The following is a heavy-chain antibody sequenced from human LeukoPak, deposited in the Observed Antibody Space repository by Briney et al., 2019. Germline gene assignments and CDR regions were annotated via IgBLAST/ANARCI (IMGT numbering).Heavy chain of an antibody. CDR2: INHSGST. J-gene: IGHJ6*02. CDR1: GGSFSGYY. CDR3: ARAPLEYYYDSSGYYNYYYYGMDV. D-gene: IGHD3-22*01. Sequence: PSETLSLTCAVYGGSFSGYYWSWIRQPPGKGLEWIGEINHSGSTNYNPSLKSRVTISVDTSKNQFSLKLSSVTAADTAVYYCARAPLEYYYDSSGYYNYYYYGMDVWGQGTTVTVSS. V-gene: IGHV4-34*01.